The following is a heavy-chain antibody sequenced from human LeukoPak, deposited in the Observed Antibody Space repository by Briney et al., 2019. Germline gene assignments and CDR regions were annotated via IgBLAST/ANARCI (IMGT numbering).Heavy chain of an antibody. CDR3: ARRSEFGVLYYMDV. CDR1: RFTFSTYS. Sequence: GGSLRLSCAASRFTFSTYSMNWVRQAPGKGLEWVSYISGSSGTIYYADSVKGRFTISRDNAKNSLYLQMNSLRAEDTAVYYCARRSEFGVLYYMDVWGKGTTVTVS. CDR2: ISGSSGTI. D-gene: IGHD3-16*01. J-gene: IGHJ6*03. V-gene: IGHV3-48*01.